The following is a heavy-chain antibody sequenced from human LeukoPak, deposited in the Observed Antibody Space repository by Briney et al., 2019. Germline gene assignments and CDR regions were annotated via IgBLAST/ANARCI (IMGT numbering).Heavy chain of an antibody. CDR3: ARAGIVVVPAAPFDY. CDR1: GFTFSSYA. J-gene: IGHJ4*02. CDR2: ISGSGGST. V-gene: IGHV3-23*01. D-gene: IGHD2-2*01. Sequence: GGSLRFSCAASGFTFSSYAMSWVRQAPGKGLEWVSAISGSGGSTYYADSVKGRFTISRDNSKNTLYLQMNSLRAEDTAVYYCARAGIVVVPAAPFDYWGQGTLVTVSS.